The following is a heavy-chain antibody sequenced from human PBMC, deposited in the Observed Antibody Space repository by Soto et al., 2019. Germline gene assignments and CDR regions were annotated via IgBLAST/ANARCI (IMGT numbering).Heavy chain of an antibody. CDR1: GGSFSGYY. CDR3: ARVGSSWNWFDP. Sequence: PSETLSLTCAVYGGSFSGYYWSWIRQPPGKGLEWIGEINHSGSTNYNPSLKSRVTISVDTSKNQFSLKLSSVTAADTAVYYCARVGSSWNWFDPWGQGTLVTVSS. D-gene: IGHD6-13*01. J-gene: IGHJ5*02. V-gene: IGHV4-34*01. CDR2: INHSGST.